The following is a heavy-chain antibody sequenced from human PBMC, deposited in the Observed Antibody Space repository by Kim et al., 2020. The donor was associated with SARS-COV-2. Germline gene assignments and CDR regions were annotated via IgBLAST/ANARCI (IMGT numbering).Heavy chain of an antibody. J-gene: IGHJ5*02. V-gene: IGHV3-48*04. CDR3: ARLDIVVVPAAPGRWFDP. D-gene: IGHD2-2*03. CDR2: ISSSSSTI. CDR1: GFTFSSYS. Sequence: GGSLRLSCVASGFTFSSYSMNWVRQAPGKGLEWVSYISSSSSTIYYADSVKGRFTISRDNAKNSLYLQMNSLRAEDTAVYYCARLDIVVVPAAPGRWFDPWGQGTLVTVSS.